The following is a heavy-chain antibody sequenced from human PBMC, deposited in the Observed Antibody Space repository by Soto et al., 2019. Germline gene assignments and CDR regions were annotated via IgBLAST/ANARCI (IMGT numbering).Heavy chain of an antibody. CDR1: GYTFTGYY. V-gene: IGHV1-2*04. J-gene: IGHJ6*02. CDR2: INPNSGGT. CDR3: ARRGNRKYCSGSYPIYYYYYGMDV. Sequence: ASVKVSCKASGYTFTGYYMHWVRQAPGQGLEWMGWINPNSGGTNYAQKFQGWVTMTRDTSISTAYMELSRLRSDDTAVYYCARRGNRKYCSGSYPIYYYYYGMDVWGQGTTVTV. D-gene: IGHD3-10*01.